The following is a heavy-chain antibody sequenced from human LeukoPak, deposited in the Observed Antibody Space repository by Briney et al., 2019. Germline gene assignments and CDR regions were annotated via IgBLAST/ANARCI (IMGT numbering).Heavy chain of an antibody. D-gene: IGHD2-2*01. CDR2: MNPNSGKT. CDR1: GYTFTSYD. J-gene: IGHJ5*02. CDR3: ARGGCSSTSCYDP. V-gene: IGHV1-8*03. Sequence: ASVTVSCKASGYTFTSYDINWVRQATGQGLEWMGWMNPNSGKTGYAQKFQGRVTITRNTSISTAYMELGSLRSEDTAVYYCARGGCSSTSCYDPWGQGTLVTVSS.